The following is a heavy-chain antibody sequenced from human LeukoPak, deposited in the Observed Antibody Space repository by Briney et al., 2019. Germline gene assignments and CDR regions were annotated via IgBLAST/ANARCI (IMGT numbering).Heavy chain of an antibody. CDR1: GYTFTSYY. Sequence: ASVKVSCKASGYTFTSYYMHWVRQAPGQGLEWMGIINPSGGSTSYAQKFQGRVTMTRDTSTSTVYMELSSLSSEDTAVYYCARGGSTSTYYYGMDVWGQGTTVTVSS. D-gene: IGHD2-2*01. CDR2: INPSGGST. CDR3: ARGGSTSTYYYGMDV. J-gene: IGHJ6*02. V-gene: IGHV1-46*01.